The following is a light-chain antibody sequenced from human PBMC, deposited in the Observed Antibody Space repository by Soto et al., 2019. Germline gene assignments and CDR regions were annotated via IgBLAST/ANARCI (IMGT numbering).Light chain of an antibody. Sequence: SSDVGGYNYVSWYQQHPGKAPKLMIYEVSNRPSGVSNRFSGSKSGNTASLTISGLQAEDEADYYCSSYTSSSTLGGCVFGTGTKGTVL. CDR2: EVS. CDR3: SSYTSSSTLGGCV. CDR1: SSDVGGYNY. V-gene: IGLV2-14*01. J-gene: IGLJ1*01.